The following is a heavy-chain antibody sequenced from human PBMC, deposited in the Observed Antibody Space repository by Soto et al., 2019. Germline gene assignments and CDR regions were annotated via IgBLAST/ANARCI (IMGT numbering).Heavy chain of an antibody. V-gene: IGHV1-2*02. J-gene: IGHJ6*02. D-gene: IGHD3-22*01. CDR2: INPNSSGT. CDR3: ARDLTVDGPDNYAMDV. Sequence: VASVKVSCKASGYSLRGNYIHWVRQTPGQGLEWMGWINPNSSGTVYAQKFQGRVTMTRDTSLTTVYMQLNRLTSDDSAVYYCARDLTVDGPDNYAMDVWGPGTTVTVSS. CDR1: GYSLRGNY.